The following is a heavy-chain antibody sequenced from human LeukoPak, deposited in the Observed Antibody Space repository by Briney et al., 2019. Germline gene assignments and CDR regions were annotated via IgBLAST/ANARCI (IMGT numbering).Heavy chain of an antibody. CDR1: GFTFYMYA. CDR3: AKDRPNFHENSGHYYRRDGDS. D-gene: IGHD3-22*01. CDR2: MCGTAGCT. V-gene: IGHV3-23*01. Sequence: GGSLRLSCQASGFTFYMYAMSWVRQAPGKGLEWVASMCGTAGCTFYPDSVKGRFTISRDNSKNVLYLRMNSLTAEGTAIYYCAKDRPNFHENSGHYYRRDGDSWGQGTLVTVSS. J-gene: IGHJ5*01.